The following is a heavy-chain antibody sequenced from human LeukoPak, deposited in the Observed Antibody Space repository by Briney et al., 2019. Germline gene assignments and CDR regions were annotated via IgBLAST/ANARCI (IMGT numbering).Heavy chain of an antibody. CDR1: GFTFSDYY. Sequence: PGGSLRLSCAASGFTFSDYYMSWIRQAPGKGLEWVSYISSSGSTIYYADSVKGRFTISRDNAKNSLYLQMNSLGAEDTAVYYCARGQESSGWWGDYYYYGMDVWGQGTTVTVSS. J-gene: IGHJ6*02. D-gene: IGHD6-19*01. CDR2: ISSSGSTI. CDR3: ARGQESSGWWGDYYYYGMDV. V-gene: IGHV3-11*01.